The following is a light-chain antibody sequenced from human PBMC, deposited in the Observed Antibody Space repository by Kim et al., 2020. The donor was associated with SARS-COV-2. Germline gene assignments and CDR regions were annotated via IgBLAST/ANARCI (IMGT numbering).Light chain of an antibody. CDR2: DAS. Sequence: LSPGKRATPPRRASQSVGHYLAWYQQKPGQAPRLLIYDASNGATAIPDRFTGSGSGTDFTLTIGSLEPEDCAVYFCQQRNNWPQTFGKGTKVDIK. CDR3: QQRNNWPQT. CDR1: QSVGHY. V-gene: IGKV3-11*01. J-gene: IGKJ1*01.